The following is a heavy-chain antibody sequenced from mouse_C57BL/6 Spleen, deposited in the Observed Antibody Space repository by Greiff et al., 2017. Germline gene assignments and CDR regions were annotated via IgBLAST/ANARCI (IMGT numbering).Heavy chain of an antibody. CDR2: IDPEDGET. J-gene: IGHJ1*03. CDR1: GFNIKDYY. Sequence: EVQLQQSGAELVKPGASVKLSCTASGFNIKDYYMHWVKQRTEQGLEWIGRIDPEDGETKYAPKFQGKATITADTSSNTTYLQLSSLTSEDTAVYDYARSNYYGNCDWYFDVWGTGTTVTVSS. CDR3: ARSNYYGNCDWYFDV. D-gene: IGHD2-1*01. V-gene: IGHV14-2*01.